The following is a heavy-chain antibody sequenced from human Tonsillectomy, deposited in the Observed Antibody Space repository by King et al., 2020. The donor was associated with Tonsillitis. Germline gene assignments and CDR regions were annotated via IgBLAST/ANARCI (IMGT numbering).Heavy chain of an antibody. J-gene: IGHJ3*01. Sequence: VQLVESGGGVVQPGRSLRLSCAASGFSLWIYVMHWVRQAPGKGLEWVATSYDESENFYADSVKGRFTISRDNSKDTLYLQMNSLRTEDTALYYCAKEYNAFDVWGQGTMVTVSS. D-gene: IGHD1-14*01. CDR2: TSYDESEN. V-gene: IGHV3-30-3*02. CDR3: AKEYNAFDV. CDR1: GFSLWIYV.